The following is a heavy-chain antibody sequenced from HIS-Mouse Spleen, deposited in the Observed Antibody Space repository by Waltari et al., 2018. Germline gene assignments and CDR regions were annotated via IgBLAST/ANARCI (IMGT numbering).Heavy chain of an antibody. CDR2: IYYSGST. Sequence: QLQLQESGPGLVKPSETLSLTCTVSGGSISRSSSNWAWIRPPPGKGLEWIGSIYYSGSTYYNPSLKSRVTISVDTSKNQFSLKLSSVTAADTTVYYCAREIPYSSSWYDWYFDLWGRGTLVTVSS. J-gene: IGHJ2*01. V-gene: IGHV4-39*07. CDR1: GGSISRSSSN. CDR3: AREIPYSSSWYDWYFDL. D-gene: IGHD6-13*01.